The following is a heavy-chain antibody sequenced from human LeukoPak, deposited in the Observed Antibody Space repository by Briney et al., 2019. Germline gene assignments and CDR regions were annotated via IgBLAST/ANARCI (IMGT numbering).Heavy chain of an antibody. CDR3: ARVGRITMVRGVIPRSRYFDY. CDR2: INHSGST. Sequence: SETLSLTCAVYGGSFSGYYWSWIRQPPGKGLEWIGEINHSGSTNYNPSLKSRVTISVDTSKNQFSLKLSSVTAADTAVYYCARVGRITMVRGVIPRSRYFDYWGQGTLVTVSS. D-gene: IGHD3-10*01. V-gene: IGHV4-34*01. J-gene: IGHJ4*02. CDR1: GGSFSGYY.